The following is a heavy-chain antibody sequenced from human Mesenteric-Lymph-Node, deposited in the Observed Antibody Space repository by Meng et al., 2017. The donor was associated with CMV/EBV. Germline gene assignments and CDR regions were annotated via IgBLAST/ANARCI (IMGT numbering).Heavy chain of an antibody. CDR1: GGSFSGYC. CDR3: ARNDTGGFDP. CDR2: IHHSGNT. V-gene: IGHV4-34*01. Sequence: SLTCSVYGGSFSGYCWRLIPQPPGKGLEWIGEIHHSGNTNYNPSLKSRVTISVDTSKNQFSLRLSSVTAADTAVYYCARNDTGGFDPWGQGTLVTVSS. D-gene: IGHD3-10*01. J-gene: IGHJ5*02.